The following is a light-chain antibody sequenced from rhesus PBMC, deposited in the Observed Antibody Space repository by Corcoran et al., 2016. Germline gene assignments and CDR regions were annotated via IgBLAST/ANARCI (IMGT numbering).Light chain of an antibody. CDR1: QGISSY. V-gene: IGKV1-28*02. J-gene: IGKJ4*01. Sequence: DIQMTQSPSSLSASVGDTVTITCRASQGISSYLNWFQQKPGKAPKLLIYDASNLESGVPSRFSGSGSGTEFTLTISSLQPEDFATYYCQQYNSAPPTFGGGTKVEIK. CDR3: QQYNSAPPT. CDR2: DAS.